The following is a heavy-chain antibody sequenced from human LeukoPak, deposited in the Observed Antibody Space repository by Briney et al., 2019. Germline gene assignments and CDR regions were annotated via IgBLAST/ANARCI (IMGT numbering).Heavy chain of an antibody. CDR3: ARRGGKRYYYYYMDV. CDR1: GYTFTSYY. J-gene: IGHJ6*03. CDR2: INPSGGST. D-gene: IGHD2-15*01. Sequence: ASVKVSCKASGYTFTSYYMHWVRQAPGQGLEWMGIINPSGGSTSYAQKFQGRVTMTRDTPTSTVYMELSSLRSEDTAVYYCARRGGKRYYYYYMDVWGKGTTVTVSS. V-gene: IGHV1-46*01.